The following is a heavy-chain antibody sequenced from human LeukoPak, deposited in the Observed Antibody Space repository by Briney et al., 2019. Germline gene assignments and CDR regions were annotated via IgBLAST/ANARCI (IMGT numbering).Heavy chain of an antibody. D-gene: IGHD3-16*02. CDR3: ARLFWGSYRAFDY. Sequence: SETLSLTCTVSGGSIRSYYWSWIRQPPGKGLEWIAHIHDSGSTSYNPSLKSRLTMSVDTSKNQFSLRLSSVTAADTAVYYCARLFWGSYRAFDYWGQGTLVTVSS. CDR1: GGSIRSYY. CDR2: IHDSGST. V-gene: IGHV4-59*08. J-gene: IGHJ4*02.